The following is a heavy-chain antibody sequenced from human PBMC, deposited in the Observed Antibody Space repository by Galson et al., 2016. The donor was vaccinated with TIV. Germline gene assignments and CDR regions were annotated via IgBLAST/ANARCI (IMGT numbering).Heavy chain of an antibody. CDR2: ISAYSLNM. J-gene: IGHJ4*02. Sequence: QSGAEVKQPGASVKVSCKASGYTFSTYGMSWVRQAPGQGPEWMGWISAYSLNMKYAQKFQGRATMTTDTSTSTAYMELRSLTSDDTAMYYCARDPRHYYGRFDYWGQGTLVTVSS. CDR1: GYTFSTYG. D-gene: IGHD3-10*01. V-gene: IGHV1-18*01. CDR3: ARDPRHYYGRFDY.